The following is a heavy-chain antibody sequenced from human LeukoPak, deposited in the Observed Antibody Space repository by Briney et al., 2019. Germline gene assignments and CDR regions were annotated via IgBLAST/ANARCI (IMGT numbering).Heavy chain of an antibody. CDR2: IYHSGST. CDR3: ARTYSNPNRFDP. Sequence: SETLSLTRTVSGYSISSGYYWGWVRQPPGKGLEWIGNIYHSGSTYYNPSLKSRVTISVDTSKNQFSLKVYSVTAADTAVYYCARTYSNPNRFDPWGQGTLVTVSS. D-gene: IGHD4-11*01. CDR1: GYSISSGYY. V-gene: IGHV4-38-2*02. J-gene: IGHJ5*02.